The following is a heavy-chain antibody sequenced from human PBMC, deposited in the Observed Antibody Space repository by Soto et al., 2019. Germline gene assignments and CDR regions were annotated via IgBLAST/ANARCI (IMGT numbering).Heavy chain of an antibody. CDR1: GYTFTGYY. CDR2: IDPDSGGT. D-gene: IGHD2-15*01. Sequence: QVHLVQSGAEGKKPGASVKVSCKASGYTFTGYYMHWVRQAPGQGLEWMGWIDPDSGGTNYAQKFQGRVTMTRDTSITTAYMELTRLKSDDTAVYYCAKNLLVTLPDGFEVWGQGTMVTVSS. CDR3: AKNLLVTLPDGFEV. J-gene: IGHJ3*01. V-gene: IGHV1-2*02.